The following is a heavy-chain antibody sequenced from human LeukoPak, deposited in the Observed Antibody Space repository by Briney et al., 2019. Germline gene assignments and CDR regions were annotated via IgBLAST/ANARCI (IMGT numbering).Heavy chain of an antibody. CDR2: ISYDGSNE. CDR1: GFTFSIYG. D-gene: IGHD2-2*01. CDR3: ARDYFCSSTSCSATGAFDI. J-gene: IGHJ3*02. Sequence: GGSLRLSCAASGFTFSIYGMHWVRQAPGKGLEGVAVISYDGSNEYYADSVKGRFTISRDNSKNTLYLQMNSLRPEDAAVYYCARDYFCSSTSCSATGAFDIWGQGTMVTVSS. V-gene: IGHV3-30*03.